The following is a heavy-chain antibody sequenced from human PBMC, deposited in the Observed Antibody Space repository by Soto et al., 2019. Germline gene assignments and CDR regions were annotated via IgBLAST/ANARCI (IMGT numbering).Heavy chain of an antibody. J-gene: IGHJ4*02. CDR1: GFNFNTYF. Sequence: QVQLVQSGGGVVQPGRSLRLSCAASGFNFNTYFMHWVRQAPGKGLEWVAMIFPNGRDKEYADSVKGRFTISRVNSNNRMYLQMDSLRPEVTAVYYCARDDEHGRNCDLAYWGQGALVTVSS. CDR3: ARDDEHGRNCDLAY. V-gene: IGHV3-30*13. CDR2: IFPNGRDK. D-gene: IGHD1-26*01.